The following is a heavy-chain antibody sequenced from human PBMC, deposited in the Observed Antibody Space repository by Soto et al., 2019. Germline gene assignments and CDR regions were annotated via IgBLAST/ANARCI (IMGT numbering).Heavy chain of an antibody. J-gene: IGHJ4*02. Sequence: SETLSLTCTVSGGSISSSSYYWGWIRQPPGKGLEWIGSIYYSGSTYYNPSLKSRVTISVDTSKKQFSLKLSSVTAADTAVYYCARHYYDILTGYYPLYFDYWGQGTLVTVSS. V-gene: IGHV4-39*01. CDR1: GGSISSSSYY. D-gene: IGHD3-9*01. CDR2: IYYSGST. CDR3: ARHYYDILTGYYPLYFDY.